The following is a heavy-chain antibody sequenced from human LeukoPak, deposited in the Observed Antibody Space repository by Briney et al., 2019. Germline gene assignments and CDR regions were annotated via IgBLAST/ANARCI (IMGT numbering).Heavy chain of an antibody. CDR1: GFSFSDYY. D-gene: IGHD1-7*01. Sequence: PGGSLRLSCAASGFSFSDYYMSWIRQAPGKGLEWVSYIRSSGDTMFYSDSVKGRFTISRDNGKKSLFLEINSLRAEDAAIYYCARVMGNYASDYWGQGALVTVSS. V-gene: IGHV3-11*04. J-gene: IGHJ4*02. CDR3: ARVMGNYASDY. CDR2: IRSSGDTM.